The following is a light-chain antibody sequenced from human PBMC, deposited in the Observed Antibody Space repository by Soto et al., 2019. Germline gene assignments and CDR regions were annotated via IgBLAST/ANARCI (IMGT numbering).Light chain of an antibody. CDR1: SSDVGAYNY. CDR3: FSFTTDWTHV. J-gene: IGLJ1*01. V-gene: IGLV2-14*01. Sequence: SPPTQPASVSGSPGQSITISCTGTSSDVGAYNYVSWFQQHPGKAPTLIISEVSNRPSGVSNRFSGSKSGNAASLTISGLQAEDEADYFCFSFTTDWTHVFGTGTKVTVL. CDR2: EVS.